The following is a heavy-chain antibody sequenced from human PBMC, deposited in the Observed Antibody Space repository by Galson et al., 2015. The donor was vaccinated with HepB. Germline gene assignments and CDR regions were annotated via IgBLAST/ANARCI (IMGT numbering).Heavy chain of an antibody. D-gene: IGHD3-9*01. CDR3: ARHYDILTEGDK. Sequence: SETLSLTCTVSGGSIGSSSYYWGWIRQPPGKGLEWVLTIDYSGSTYYNPSLKSRVTISVDTSKNQFSLKLSSVTAADTAVYYCARHYDILTEGDKWGQGTLVTVSS. V-gene: IGHV4-39*01. CDR1: GGSIGSSSYY. CDR2: IDYSGST. J-gene: IGHJ4*02.